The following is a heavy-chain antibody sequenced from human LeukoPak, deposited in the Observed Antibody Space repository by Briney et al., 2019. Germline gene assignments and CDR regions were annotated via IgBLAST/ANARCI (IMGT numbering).Heavy chain of an antibody. V-gene: IGHV4-61*02. CDR1: GGSISSGSYY. D-gene: IGHD3-9*01. CDR2: IYTSGST. J-gene: IGHJ6*03. CDR3: ARDGHDILTGPIIYYYYYMDV. Sequence: PSETLSLTCTVSGGSISSGSYYWSWIRQPAGKGLEWIGRIYTSGSTNYNPSLKSRVTISVDTSKNQFSLKLSSVTAADTAVYYCARDGHDILTGPIIYYYYYMDVWGKGTTVTVSS.